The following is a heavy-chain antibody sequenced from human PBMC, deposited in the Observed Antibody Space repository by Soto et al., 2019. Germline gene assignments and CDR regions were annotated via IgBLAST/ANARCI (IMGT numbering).Heavy chain of an antibody. J-gene: IGHJ5*02. CDR3: ARGAPPIAAAASNWFDP. D-gene: IGHD6-13*01. CDR1: GGTFSSYA. CDR2: IIPIFGTA. V-gene: IGHV1-69*13. Sequence: GASVKVSCKASGGTFSSYAISWVRQAPGQGLEWMGGIIPIFGTANYAQKFQGRVTITADESTSTAYMELSSLRSEDTAVYYCARGAPPIAAAASNWFDPWGQGTLVTVSS.